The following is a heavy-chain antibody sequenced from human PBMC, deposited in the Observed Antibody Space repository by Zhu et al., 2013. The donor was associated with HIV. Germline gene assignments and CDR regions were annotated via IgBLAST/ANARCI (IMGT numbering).Heavy chain of an antibody. CDR1: GYTFTSYD. V-gene: IGHV1-8*01. Sequence: QVQLVQSGAEVKKPGASVKVSCKASGYTFTSYDINWVRQATGQGLEWMGWMNPNSGNTGYAQKFQGRVTMTRDTSTTTVYMELSSLTSEDTAVYFCARDPASYYVFDNWGQGTLVTVSS. D-gene: IGHD1-26*01. CDR3: ARDPASYYVFDN. CDR2: MNPNSGNT. J-gene: IGHJ4*02.